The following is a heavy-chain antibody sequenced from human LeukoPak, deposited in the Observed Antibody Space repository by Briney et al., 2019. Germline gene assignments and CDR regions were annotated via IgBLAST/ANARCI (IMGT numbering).Heavy chain of an antibody. D-gene: IGHD2-15*01. CDR3: ARAGLGYCSGGSCYGRGYYYYYYGMDV. CDR1: GYTFTSYA. J-gene: IGHJ6*02. CDR2: INAGNGNT. Sequence: ASVKVSCKASGYTFTSYAMHWVRQAPGQRLEWMGWINAGNGNTKYSQKFQGRVTITRDTSASTAYMELSSLRSEDTAVYYCARAGLGYCSGGSCYGRGYYYYYYGMDVWGQGTTVTVSS. V-gene: IGHV1-3*01.